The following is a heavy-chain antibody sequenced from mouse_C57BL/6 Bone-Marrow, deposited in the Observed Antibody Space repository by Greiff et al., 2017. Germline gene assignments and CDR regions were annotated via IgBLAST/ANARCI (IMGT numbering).Heavy chain of an antibody. CDR2: ISSGGSYT. CDR3: ARRGYSFPFAY. D-gene: IGHD2-12*01. V-gene: IGHV5-6*01. J-gene: IGHJ3*01. CDR1: GFTFSSYG. Sequence: EVQLQESGGDLVKPGGSLKLSCAASGFTFSSYGMSWVRQTPDKRLEWVATISSGGSYTYYPDSVKGRFTISRDNAKNTLYLQMSSLKSEDTAMYYCARRGYSFPFAYWGQGTLVTVSA.